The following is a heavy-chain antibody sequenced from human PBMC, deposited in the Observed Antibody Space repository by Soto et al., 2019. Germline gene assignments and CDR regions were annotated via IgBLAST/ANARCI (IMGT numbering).Heavy chain of an antibody. V-gene: IGHV4-61*05. Sequence: SETLSLTCTVSGGSISSCGYYWSWIRQPPGKGLEWIGYIYYSGRTSYNPSLKSRVTISVDRSKNQFSLKLSSVTAADTAVYYCARTPTPWGQGTLVTVSS. CDR3: ARTPTP. CDR2: IYYSGRT. J-gene: IGHJ5*02. D-gene: IGHD1-26*01. CDR1: GGSISSCGYY.